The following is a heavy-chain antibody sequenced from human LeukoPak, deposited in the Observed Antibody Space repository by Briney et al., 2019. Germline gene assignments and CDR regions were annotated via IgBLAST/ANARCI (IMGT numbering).Heavy chain of an antibody. J-gene: IGHJ5*02. CDR2: MNPNSGNT. CDR1: GYTFTSYD. D-gene: IGHD6-19*01. CDR3: ARDHQGPDPNYIAVNWFDP. Sequence: GASVKVSCKASGYTFTSYDINWVRQATGQGLEWMGWMNPNSGNTGYAQKFQGRVTMTRNTSISTAYMELSSLRSEDTAVYYCARDHQGPDPNYIAVNWFDPWGQGTLVTVSS. V-gene: IGHV1-8*01.